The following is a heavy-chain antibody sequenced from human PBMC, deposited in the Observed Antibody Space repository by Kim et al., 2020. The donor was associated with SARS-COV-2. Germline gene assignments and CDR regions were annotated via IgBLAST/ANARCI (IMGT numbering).Heavy chain of an antibody. D-gene: IGHD2-2*01. V-gene: IGHV1-18*04. CDR2: ISAYNGNT. CDR1: GYTFTRYC. J-gene: IGHJ6*02. CDR3: ARGIVVVSAAIGYYYYGMDA. Sequence: ASVKVSCKASGYTFTRYCISWVRQAPGQGLEWMGCISAYNGNTNYAQKLKGRVTMTTDTSTSTAYMELRSLRSDDTAVYYCARGIVVVSAAIGYYYYGMDAWGQGTTVTVSS.